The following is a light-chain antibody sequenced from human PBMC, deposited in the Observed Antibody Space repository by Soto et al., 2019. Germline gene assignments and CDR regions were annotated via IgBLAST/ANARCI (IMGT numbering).Light chain of an antibody. CDR3: QRYGDSPPVT. Sequence: EIVLTQSPGTLSLSPGERATLSCRASQSISSSYLAWYQQKPGQAPRLLIYGTTSRATGIPDSFSGNESGTDFTLTISRLETEDFAVYYCQRYGDSPPVTVGPGTKVDIQ. V-gene: IGKV3-20*01. CDR1: QSISSSY. CDR2: GTT. J-gene: IGKJ3*01.